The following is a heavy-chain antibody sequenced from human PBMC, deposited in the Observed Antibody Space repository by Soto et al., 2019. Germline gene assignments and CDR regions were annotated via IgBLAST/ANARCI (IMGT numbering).Heavy chain of an antibody. V-gene: IGHV3-30*18. CDR3: AKDLSHFGVVIMVAIAGMDV. Sequence: GGSLRLSCAASGFTFSSYGMHWVRQAPGKGLEWVAVISYDGSNKYYADSVKGRFTISRDNSKNTLYLQMNSLRAEDTAVYYCAKDLSHFGVVIMVAIAGMDVWGQGTTVTVSS. CDR2: ISYDGSNK. D-gene: IGHD3-3*01. CDR1: GFTFSSYG. J-gene: IGHJ6*02.